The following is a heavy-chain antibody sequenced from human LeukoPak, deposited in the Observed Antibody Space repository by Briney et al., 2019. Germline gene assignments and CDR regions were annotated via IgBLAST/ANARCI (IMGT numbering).Heavy chain of an antibody. CDR3: ARSLPSVTAMAALWFDP. CDR1: GGSISSGGYY. D-gene: IGHD5-18*01. Sequence: PSQTLSLTCTVSGGSISSGGYYWSWIRQHPGKGLEWIGYIYFSGSTYYNPSLKSRVTISVDTSKNQFSLKLSSVTAADTAVYYCARSLPSVTAMAALWFDPWGQGTLVTVSS. J-gene: IGHJ5*02. CDR2: IYFSGST. V-gene: IGHV4-31*03.